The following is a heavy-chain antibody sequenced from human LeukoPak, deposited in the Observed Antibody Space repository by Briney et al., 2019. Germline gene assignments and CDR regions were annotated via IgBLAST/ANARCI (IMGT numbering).Heavy chain of an antibody. Sequence: GGSLRLSCAASGFTFSSYAMSWVREAPGRGLEWVSGISGSDGSTNYADSVKGRFTISRDNAKNSLYLQMNSLRAEDTAVYYCAELGITMIGGVWGKGTTLTISS. CDR1: GFTFSSYA. CDR3: AELGITMIGGV. D-gene: IGHD3-10*02. J-gene: IGHJ6*04. V-gene: IGHV3-23*01. CDR2: ISGSDGST.